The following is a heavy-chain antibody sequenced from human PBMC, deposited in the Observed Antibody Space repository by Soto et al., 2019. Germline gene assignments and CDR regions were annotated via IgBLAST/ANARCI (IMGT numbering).Heavy chain of an antibody. Sequence: PGGSLRLSXVDSGITISSXEMKWVRQAPGKGLEWVSYINNRGTTIYYSDSXKGRFTIPRDNAQNALYLQMNSLRAEDTAVYYCARGHCTSTIXXGEYYGMDVXXXGTTVXXSX. J-gene: IGHJ6*01. V-gene: IGHV3-48*03. CDR2: INNRGTTI. CDR1: GITISSXE. D-gene: IGHD2-2*01. CDR3: ARGHCTSTIXXGEYYGMDV.